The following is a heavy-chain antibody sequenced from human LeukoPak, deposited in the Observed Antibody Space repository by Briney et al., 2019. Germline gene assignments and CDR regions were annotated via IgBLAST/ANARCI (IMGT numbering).Heavy chain of an antibody. CDR3: ARVGYCSGGTCYGATDY. CDR1: GGTFSNYA. D-gene: IGHD2-15*01. J-gene: IGHJ4*02. Sequence: ASVKVSCKASGGTFSNYAFSWARQAPGQGLEWMGRIIPILDVANYAQNFQGRVTITADISTSTAYMELSSLRSEDTAVYYCARVGYCSGGTCYGATDYWGQGTLVTVSS. V-gene: IGHV1-69*04. CDR2: IIPILDVA.